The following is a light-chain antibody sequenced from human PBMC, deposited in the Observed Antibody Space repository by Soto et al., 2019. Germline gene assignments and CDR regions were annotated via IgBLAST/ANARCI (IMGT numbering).Light chain of an antibody. V-gene: IGKV1-39*01. Sequence: DIQMTQSPSSLSASVGDRVTITCRSSQSISSYLNWYQQKPGKAPKLLIYAASSLQSGVASRFIGSVSETDCTLTTSSLQRADFATYYCQHSYCSPLTLVAGTK. J-gene: IGKJ4*01. CDR3: QHSYCSPLT. CDR2: AAS. CDR1: QSISSY.